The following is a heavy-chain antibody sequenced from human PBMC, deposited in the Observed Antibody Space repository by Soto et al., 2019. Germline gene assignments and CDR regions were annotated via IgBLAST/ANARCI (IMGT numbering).Heavy chain of an antibody. V-gene: IGHV3-33*01. Sequence: QVQLVESVGGVVPPVRSLRLACAASGFTFSGYGMHWVRQAPGKGLEWVAIIRYAGSNEDYADSVKGRFTISRDNSKNTLYLQMSGLRAEDTAVYYCASDGVGATTFRGYFDYWGQGTLVTVSS. D-gene: IGHD1-26*01. J-gene: IGHJ4*02. CDR1: GFTFSGYG. CDR2: IRYAGSNE. CDR3: ASDGVGATTFRGYFDY.